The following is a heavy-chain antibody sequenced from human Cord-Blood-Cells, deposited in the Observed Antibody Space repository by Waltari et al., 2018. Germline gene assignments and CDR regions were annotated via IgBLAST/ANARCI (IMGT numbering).Heavy chain of an antibody. CDR3: TTDPLGYCSSTSCYDAFDI. D-gene: IGHD2-2*01. J-gene: IGHJ3*02. V-gene: IGHV3-15*01. Sequence: EVQLVESGGGLVKPGGSLRLSCAASGFTFSNAWMSWVRQAPGKGREWVGRIKSKTDGGTTDYAAPVKGRFTISRDDSKNTLYLQMNSLKTEDTAVYYCTTDPLGYCSSTSCYDAFDIWGQGTMVTVSS. CDR1: GFTFSNAW. CDR2: IKSKTDGGTT.